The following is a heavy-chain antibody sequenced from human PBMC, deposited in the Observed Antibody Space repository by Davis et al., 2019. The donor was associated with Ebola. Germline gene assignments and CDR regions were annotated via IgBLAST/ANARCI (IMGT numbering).Heavy chain of an antibody. V-gene: IGHV3-30*03. CDR1: GFTVSSNY. Sequence: PGGSLRLSCAASGFTVSSNYMSWVRQAPGKGLEWVAVISYDGSNKYYADSVKGRFTISRDNSKNTLYLQMNSLRAEDTAVYYCARDQDGSGSYSYYGMDVWGQGTTVTVS. CDR2: ISYDGSNK. J-gene: IGHJ6*02. D-gene: IGHD3-10*01. CDR3: ARDQDGSGSYSYYGMDV.